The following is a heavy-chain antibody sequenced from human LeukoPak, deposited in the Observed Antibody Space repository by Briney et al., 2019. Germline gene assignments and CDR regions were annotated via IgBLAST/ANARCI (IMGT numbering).Heavy chain of an antibody. CDR3: ARENLLWFGELLNYYYGMDV. J-gene: IGHJ6*02. V-gene: IGHV3-7*01. Sequence: QPGGSLRLSCAASGFTFSSYWMSWVRQAPWKGLEWVANIKQDGSEKYYVDSVKGRFTISRDNAKNSLYLQMNSLRAEDTAVYYCARENLLWFGELLNYYYGMDVWGQGTTVTVSS. CDR1: GFTFSSYW. D-gene: IGHD3-10*01. CDR2: IKQDGSEK.